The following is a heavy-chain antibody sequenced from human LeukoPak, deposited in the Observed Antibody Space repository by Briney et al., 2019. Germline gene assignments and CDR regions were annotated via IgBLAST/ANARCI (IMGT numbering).Heavy chain of an antibody. CDR2: IWYDGSNK. J-gene: IGHJ6*03. D-gene: IGHD1-7*01. Sequence: GRSLRLSCAASGFTFSSYGMHWVRQAPGRGLGWVAVIWYDGSNKYYADSVKGRFTISRDNSKNTLYLQVNSLRAEDTAVYYCTRGGLELPYYMDVWGKGTTVTVSS. CDR1: GFTFSSYG. V-gene: IGHV3-33*01. CDR3: TRGGLELPYYMDV.